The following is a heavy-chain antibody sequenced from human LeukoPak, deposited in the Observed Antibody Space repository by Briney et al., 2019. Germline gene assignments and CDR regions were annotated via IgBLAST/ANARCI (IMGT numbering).Heavy chain of an antibody. CDR2: ISYDGSNK. CDR3: ARDQGGGDTANDY. Sequence: GGSLRLSCAASGFTFSSYAMHWVRQAPGKGLEWVAVISYDGSNKYYADSVKGRFTISRDNSKNTLYLQMNSLRAEDTAVYYCARDQGGGDTANDYWGQGTLVTVSS. CDR1: GFTFSSYA. D-gene: IGHD5-18*01. J-gene: IGHJ4*02. V-gene: IGHV3-30-3*01.